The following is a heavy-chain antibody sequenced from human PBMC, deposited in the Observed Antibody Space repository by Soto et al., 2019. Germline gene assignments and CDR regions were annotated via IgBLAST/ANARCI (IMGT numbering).Heavy chain of an antibody. Sequence: QVQLVESGGGVVQPGRSLGLSCAASGFTLSNYAMQWVRQAPGKGLEWVTVISYDGTNKYYADSVKGRFSISRDNSNNTLYLQMNSLRAEDTAVYYCARDGVAAKYYYGMDVWGQGTTVTVSS. D-gene: IGHD6-25*01. J-gene: IGHJ6*02. V-gene: IGHV3-30-3*01. CDR1: GFTLSNYA. CDR2: ISYDGTNK. CDR3: ARDGVAAKYYYGMDV.